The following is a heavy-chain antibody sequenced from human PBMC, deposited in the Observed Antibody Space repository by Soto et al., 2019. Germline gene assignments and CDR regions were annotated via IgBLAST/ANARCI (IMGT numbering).Heavy chain of an antibody. Sequence: GGSLRLSCAASGFTFSSYSMNWVRQAPGKGLEWVSSISSSSSYIYYADSVKGRFTISRDNAKNSLYLQMNSLRAEDTAVYYCARDNRAPQAAGDFDYWGQGTLVTVSS. V-gene: IGHV3-21*01. CDR2: ISSSSSYI. J-gene: IGHJ4*02. D-gene: IGHD6-13*01. CDR1: GFTFSSYS. CDR3: ARDNRAPQAAGDFDY.